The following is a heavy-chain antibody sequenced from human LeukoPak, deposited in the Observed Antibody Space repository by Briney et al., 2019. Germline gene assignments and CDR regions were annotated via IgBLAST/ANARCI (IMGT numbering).Heavy chain of an antibody. Sequence: GRSLRLSCAASGFTFSDYYMSWIRQAPGKGLEWVSYISSSGSTIYYADSVKGRFTISRDNAKNSLYLQMNSLRAEDTAVYYCARAPLLRYFDWLPPRFDYWGQGTLVTVSS. CDR1: GFTFSDYY. CDR3: ARAPLLRYFDWLPPRFDY. D-gene: IGHD3-9*01. V-gene: IGHV3-11*01. CDR2: ISSSGSTI. J-gene: IGHJ4*02.